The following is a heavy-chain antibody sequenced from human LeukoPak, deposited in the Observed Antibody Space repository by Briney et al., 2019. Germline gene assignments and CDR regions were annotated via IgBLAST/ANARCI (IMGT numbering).Heavy chain of an antibody. CDR2: TYYSGST. J-gene: IGHJ6*02. V-gene: IGHV4-31*03. CDR3: ARGFHDYGEPRYGMDV. Sequence: SETLSLTCTVSGGSISSGGYYWSWIRQHPGKGLEWIGYTYYSGSTYYNPSLKSRVTISVDTSKNQFSLKLSSVTAADTAVYYCARGFHDYGEPRYGMDVWGQGTTVTVSS. CDR1: GGSISSGGYY. D-gene: IGHD4-17*01.